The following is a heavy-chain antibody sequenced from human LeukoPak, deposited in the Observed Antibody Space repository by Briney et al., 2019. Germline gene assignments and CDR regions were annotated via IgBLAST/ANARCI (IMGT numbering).Heavy chain of an antibody. Sequence: SETLSLTCAVYGGSFSGYYWSWIRQPPGKGLEWIGGINHSGSTNYNPSLKSRVTISVDTSKNQFSLKLSSVTAADTAVYYCARAPKKLRSSSWPQDWGQGTLVTVSS. CDR1: GGSFSGYY. D-gene: IGHD6-13*01. V-gene: IGHV4-34*01. J-gene: IGHJ4*02. CDR2: INHSGST. CDR3: ARAPKKLRSSSWPQD.